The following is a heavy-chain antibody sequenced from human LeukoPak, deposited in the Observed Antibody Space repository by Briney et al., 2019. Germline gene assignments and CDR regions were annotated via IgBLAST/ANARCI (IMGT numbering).Heavy chain of an antibody. Sequence: SETLSLSCTVSGGSISSYYWSWIRQPPGKGLEWIGYIYYSGSTNYNPSLKSRVTISADTSKNQFSLKLSSVTAADTAVYYCAAQLGERLPGDYWGQGTLVTVSS. CDR1: GGSISSYY. CDR3: AAQLGERLPGDY. V-gene: IGHV4-59*08. J-gene: IGHJ4*02. D-gene: IGHD3-16*01. CDR2: IYYSGST.